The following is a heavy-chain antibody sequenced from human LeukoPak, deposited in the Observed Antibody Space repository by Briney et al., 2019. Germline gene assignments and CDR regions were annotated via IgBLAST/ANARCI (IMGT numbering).Heavy chain of an antibody. J-gene: IGHJ4*02. CDR1: GFTFSSYW. V-gene: IGHV3-7*01. D-gene: IGHD1-26*01. CDR3: ARDGVAELMSALDY. CDR2: INQDGSEK. Sequence: GGSLRLSCAASGFTFSSYWMSWVRQAPGKGLEWVANINQDGSEKYYVDSVKGRFTISRDNAKNSLYLQMNSLRAEDTAVYYCARDGVAELMSALDYWGQGILVTVSS.